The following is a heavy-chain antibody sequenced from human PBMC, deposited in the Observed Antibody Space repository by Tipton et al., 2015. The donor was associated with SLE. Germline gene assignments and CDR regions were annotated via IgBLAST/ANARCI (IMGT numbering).Heavy chain of an antibody. Sequence: LRLSCTVSGGSISSSSYYWSWIRQPPGKGLEWIGEINHSGSTNYNPSLKSRVTISVDTSKNQFSLKLSSVTAADTAVYYCARGVMVAASPPWYFDLWGRGTLVTVSS. J-gene: IGHJ2*01. V-gene: IGHV4-39*07. CDR1: GGSISSSSYY. CDR3: ARGVMVAASPPWYFDL. CDR2: INHSGST. D-gene: IGHD2-15*01.